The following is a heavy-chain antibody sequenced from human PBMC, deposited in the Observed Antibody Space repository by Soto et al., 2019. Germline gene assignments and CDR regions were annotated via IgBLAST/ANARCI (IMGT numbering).Heavy chain of an antibody. CDR2: ISRDGTST. J-gene: IGHJ4*02. D-gene: IGHD6-19*01. CDR3: ARGPSGSGFYVGDY. V-gene: IGHV3-74*01. Sequence: DVQMVESGGGLVQPGGSLRLSCVASSGFTVSSHWMHWVRQAPGKGLVWVSRISRDGTSTNYADSVKGRFTISRDNAKNTLYLQMNSLRAEDTAIYYCARGPSGSGFYVGDYWGQGTQVTVSS. CDR1: SGFTVSSHW.